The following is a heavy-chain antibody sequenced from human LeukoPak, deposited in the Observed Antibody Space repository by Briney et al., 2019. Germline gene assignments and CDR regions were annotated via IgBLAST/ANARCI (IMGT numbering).Heavy chain of an antibody. V-gene: IGHV3-21*01. J-gene: IGHJ4*02. D-gene: IGHD3-22*01. CDR3: ARVRQYYDSSGYPSFFDY. Sequence: GGSLRLSCAASGFTFSSYSMNWVRQAPGKGLEWVSSISSSSSYIYYADSVKGRFTISRDNAKNSLYLQMNSLRAEDTAVYYCARVRQYYDSSGYPSFFDYWGQGTLVTVSS. CDR1: GFTFSSYS. CDR2: ISSSSSYI.